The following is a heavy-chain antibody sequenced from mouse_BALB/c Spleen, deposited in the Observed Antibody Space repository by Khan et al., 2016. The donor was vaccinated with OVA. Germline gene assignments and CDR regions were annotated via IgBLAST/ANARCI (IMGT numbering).Heavy chain of an antibody. Sequence: QVQLKQSGAELVKAGASVKMSCKASGYTFTSYWMHWVKQRLGQGLEWFAETNPTNGRTYYNEKFKSKATLTVDKSSSTAYTLISGPTFDDSAVYYCARIKKLVATYFDYWGQGTTLTVSA. J-gene: IGHJ2*01. CDR2: TNPTNGRT. V-gene: IGHV1S81*02. CDR3: ARIKKLVATYFDY. D-gene: IGHD1-1*01. CDR1: GYTFTSYW.